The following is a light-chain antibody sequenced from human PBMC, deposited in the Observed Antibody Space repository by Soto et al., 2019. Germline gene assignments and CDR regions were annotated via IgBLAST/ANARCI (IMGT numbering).Light chain of an antibody. CDR3: SSFTNTYSYV. Sequence: QSVLTQPASVSGSPGQSIAISCTGTSGDVGAHDFVSWYQHHPGKAPRLVIYDVNRRPAGASNRFSGSKSGSTASLTISTLQAEDGADYYCSSFTNTYSYVFGTGTKVTVL. CDR1: SGDVGAHDF. J-gene: IGLJ1*01. CDR2: DVN. V-gene: IGLV2-14*01.